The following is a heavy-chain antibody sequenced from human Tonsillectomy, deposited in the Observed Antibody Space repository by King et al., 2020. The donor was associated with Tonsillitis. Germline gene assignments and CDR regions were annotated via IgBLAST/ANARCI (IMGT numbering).Heavy chain of an antibody. CDR2: IYSGGST. Sequence: VQLVESGGGLVQPGGSLRLSCVASGFSVNDQYMTWVRQAPGKGLEWVATIYSGGSTDYADPVQGRVTISRQKSRNTLYLRMNSLRVDDTAVYYCARAAGGGKFLDYWGQGTLVTVSS. D-gene: IGHD6-13*01. V-gene: IGHV3-53*04. J-gene: IGHJ4*02. CDR3: ARAAGGGKFLDY. CDR1: GFSVNDQY.